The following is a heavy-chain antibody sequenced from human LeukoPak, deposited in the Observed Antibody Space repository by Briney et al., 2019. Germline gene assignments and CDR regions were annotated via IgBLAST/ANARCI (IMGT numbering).Heavy chain of an antibody. V-gene: IGHV4-34*01. Sequence: SETLSLTCGVYGGSFIGYYWSWIRQPPGKGLEWIGEVSRSGSTNYNPSLKSRVTISVDKSKNQFSLKLSSVTAADTAVYYCARGIAVAGTFWFDPWGQGTLVTVSS. CDR1: GGSFIGYY. J-gene: IGHJ5*02. CDR2: VSRSGST. D-gene: IGHD6-19*01. CDR3: ARGIAVAGTFWFDP.